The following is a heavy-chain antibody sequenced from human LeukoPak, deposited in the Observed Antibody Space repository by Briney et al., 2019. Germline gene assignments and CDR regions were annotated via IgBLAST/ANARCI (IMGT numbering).Heavy chain of an antibody. CDR2: IYYTGTST. J-gene: IGHJ6*02. V-gene: IGHV4-31*03. CDR3: ARDPAGPGIPTAGPFYYGMDV. Sequence: KPSETLSLTCSVSGGSISSTNHYWSWVRQRPGEGLEWIGCIYYTGTSTYYNPSLKSRLSMSVDTSKNQVALKLTSVTAADTAVYYCARDPAGPGIPTAGPFYYGMDVWGQGTTVTVS. D-gene: IGHD6-13*01. CDR1: GGSISSTNHY.